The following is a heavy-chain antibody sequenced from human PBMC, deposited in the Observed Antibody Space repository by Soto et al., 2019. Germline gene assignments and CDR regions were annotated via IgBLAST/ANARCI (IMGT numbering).Heavy chain of an antibody. J-gene: IGHJ1*01. CDR3: ARDRDTMIRGVYQH. CDR1: GFIFSDYY. CDR2: ISSSGDYT. V-gene: IGHV3-11*05. Sequence: QVQLVESGGGLVKPGGSLRLSCAASGFIFSDYYMHWIRQAPGKGLEWVSYISSSGDYTNYADSVKGRVTVSRDNAKNSLYLQMSSVRAEYTAVYYCARDRDTMIRGVYQHWGQGTLFTVSS. D-gene: IGHD3-10*01.